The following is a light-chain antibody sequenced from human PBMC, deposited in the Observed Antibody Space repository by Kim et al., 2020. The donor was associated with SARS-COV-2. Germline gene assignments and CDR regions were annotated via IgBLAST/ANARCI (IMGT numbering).Light chain of an antibody. CDR3: QQSYSNPPA. J-gene: IGKJ4*01. CDR2: AAS. Sequence: DIQMTQSPSSLSPSVGDRVTITCRASQSIGNYLNWYQQTPGKAPKLLIYAASSLPRGVPSRFSGSGSGTDFTLTISSLQPEDFATYYCQQSYSNPPAFGGGTKVDIK. V-gene: IGKV1-39*01. CDR1: QSIGNY.